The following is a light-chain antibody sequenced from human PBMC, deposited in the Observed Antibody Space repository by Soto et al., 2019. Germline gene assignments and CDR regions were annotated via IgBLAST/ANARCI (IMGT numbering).Light chain of an antibody. CDR2: GNT. V-gene: IGLV1-40*01. Sequence: QSVLTQPPSVSGAPGQRVTISCTGSSSNIGAGYDVHWYQQLPGTAPKLLIFGNTHRPSGVPDRFSGSKSGTSASLAITGLQPEDEADYYCHSYDISLSGYVFGHGTQLTVL. CDR1: SSNIGAGYD. CDR3: HSYDISLSGYV. J-gene: IGLJ1*01.